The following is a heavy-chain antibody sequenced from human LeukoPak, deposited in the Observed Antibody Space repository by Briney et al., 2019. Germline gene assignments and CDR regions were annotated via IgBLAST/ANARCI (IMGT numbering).Heavy chain of an antibody. V-gene: IGHV1-2*02. D-gene: IGHD2-8*01. CDR3: ARDRTPIRQRMVLDY. Sequence: ASVKVSCKASGYTFTGYYVHWVRQAPGQGLEWMGWINPNSGGTNYAQKFQGRVTMTRDTSISTAYMELSRLRSDDTAVYYCARDRTPIRQRMVLDYWGQGTLVTVSS. J-gene: IGHJ4*02. CDR1: GYTFTGYY. CDR2: INPNSGGT.